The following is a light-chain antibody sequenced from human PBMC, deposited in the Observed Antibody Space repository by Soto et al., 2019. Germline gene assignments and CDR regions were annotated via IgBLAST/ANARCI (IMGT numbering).Light chain of an antibody. CDR1: QSVSTN. CDR2: DAS. CDR3: QQYSNWRPIT. V-gene: IGKV3D-15*01. J-gene: IGKJ5*01. Sequence: EIVMTHSPATLSVSPGERATLSCRASQSVSTNLAWYQQKPGQAPRLLIYDASTRATGIPAKFSGSGSGTEFTLTISSLQSADFAVYYCQQYSNWRPITFGQGTRLEIK.